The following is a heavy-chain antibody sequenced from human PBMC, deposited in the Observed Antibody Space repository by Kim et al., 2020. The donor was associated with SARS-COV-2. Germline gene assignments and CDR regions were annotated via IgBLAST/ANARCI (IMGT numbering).Heavy chain of an antibody. CDR2: IYPANSHA. D-gene: IGHD3-10*01. CDR1: GYSFTSFW. J-gene: IGHJ6*02. Sequence: GESLKISCKGSGYSFTSFWVGWVRQMPGTGLQLMGIIYPANSHAKYRPSFEGHVSISVDKSISTAYLQWSSLQPSDSGTYYCASRAQYGLDVWGQGTTVT. CDR3: ASRAQYGLDV. V-gene: IGHV5-51*01.